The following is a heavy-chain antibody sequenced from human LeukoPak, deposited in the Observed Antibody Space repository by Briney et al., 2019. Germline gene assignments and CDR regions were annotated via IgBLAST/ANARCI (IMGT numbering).Heavy chain of an antibody. Sequence: GGSLRLSCAASGFTFSSYEMNWVRQAPGKGLEWVSYISSSGSTIYYADSVKGRFTISRDNSKNTLFLQMNNLRVEDMAVLYCAKDWNLAIDYWGQGTLVTVSS. D-gene: IGHD1-7*01. V-gene: IGHV3-48*03. CDR2: ISSSGSTI. CDR1: GFTFSSYE. J-gene: IGHJ4*02. CDR3: AKDWNLAIDY.